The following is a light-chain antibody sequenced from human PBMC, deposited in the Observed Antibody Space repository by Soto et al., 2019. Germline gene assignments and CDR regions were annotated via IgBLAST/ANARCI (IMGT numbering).Light chain of an antibody. Sequence: DIQMTQSPSTLSASVGDRVTITCRASQSIDKWVAWYQQKPGKAPKLLIWKASLLQNGVPSRFSGSGSGTEFNLTISSLQPDDVGSYFCQQYNKFSWTFGQGTKVEIK. CDR3: QQYNKFSWT. CDR1: QSIDKW. CDR2: KAS. V-gene: IGKV1-5*03. J-gene: IGKJ1*01.